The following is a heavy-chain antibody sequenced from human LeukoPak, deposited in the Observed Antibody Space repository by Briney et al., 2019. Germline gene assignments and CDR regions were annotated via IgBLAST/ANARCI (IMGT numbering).Heavy chain of an antibody. Sequence: GGSLRLSCAASGFTFSSYSMNWVRQAPGKGLEWVSSISSSSSYIYYADSVKGRFTISRDNAKNSLHLQMNSLRAEDTAVYYCARDAARTFDYWGQGTLVTVSS. V-gene: IGHV3-21*01. D-gene: IGHD6-6*01. CDR1: GFTFSSYS. CDR3: ARDAARTFDY. J-gene: IGHJ4*02. CDR2: ISSSSSYI.